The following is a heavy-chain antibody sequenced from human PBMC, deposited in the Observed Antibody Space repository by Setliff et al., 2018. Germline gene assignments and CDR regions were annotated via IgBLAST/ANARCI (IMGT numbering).Heavy chain of an antibody. CDR2: IKSKTDGATT. V-gene: IGHV3-15*01. Sequence: PGGSLRLSCSASGFVFTNAWLSWVRQAPGKGLEWVGRIKSKTDGATTDYAAPVKGRFTISRDDSKNTLYLQMSSLKTEDTAVYYCTIGNSETSSKRGYFDHWGQGALVTVSS. CDR3: TIGNSETSSKRGYFDH. J-gene: IGHJ4*02. D-gene: IGHD2-2*01. CDR1: GFVFTNAW.